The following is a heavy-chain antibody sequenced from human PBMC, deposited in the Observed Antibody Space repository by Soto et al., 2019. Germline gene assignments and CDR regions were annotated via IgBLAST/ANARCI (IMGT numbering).Heavy chain of an antibody. J-gene: IGHJ5*02. V-gene: IGHV1-18*04. CDR1: GYTFTGFG. Sequence: ASVKVSCKASGYTFTGFGITWVRQAPGQDLEWMGWISAYNGDTNYAPRLQGRVTMTTDTSTTTVYMELKNLKSDDTAVYYCARDQEYSTSGLYWFDLWGQGTLVTVSS. CDR3: ARDQEYSTSGLYWFDL. D-gene: IGHD6-6*01. CDR2: ISAYNGDT.